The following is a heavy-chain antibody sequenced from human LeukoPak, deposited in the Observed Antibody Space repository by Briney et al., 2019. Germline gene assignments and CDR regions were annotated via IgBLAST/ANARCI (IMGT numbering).Heavy chain of an antibody. CDR2: INHSGST. Sequence: SETLSLTCAAYGGSFSGYYWSWIRQPPGKGLEWIGEINHSGSTNYNPSLRSRVTISVDTSKNQFSLKLSSVTAADTAVYYCARTRDGYSGYWGQGTLVTVSS. CDR1: GGSFSGYY. V-gene: IGHV4-34*01. J-gene: IGHJ4*02. D-gene: IGHD5-24*01. CDR3: ARTRDGYSGY.